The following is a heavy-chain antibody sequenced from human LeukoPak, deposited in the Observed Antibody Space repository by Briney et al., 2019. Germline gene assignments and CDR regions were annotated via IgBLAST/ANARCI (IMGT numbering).Heavy chain of an antibody. J-gene: IGHJ4*02. Sequence: GGSLRLSCAASGITFSNSWMCWVRQAPGKGLEWVANIKDDGSEKYYVNSVKGRFTISRDNAKNSLYLQMNSLRAEDTAVYYCARGGGSGSYYKRELDYWGQGTLVTVSS. D-gene: IGHD3-10*01. V-gene: IGHV3-7*01. CDR3: ARGGGSGSYYKRELDY. CDR1: GITFSNSW. CDR2: IKDDGSEK.